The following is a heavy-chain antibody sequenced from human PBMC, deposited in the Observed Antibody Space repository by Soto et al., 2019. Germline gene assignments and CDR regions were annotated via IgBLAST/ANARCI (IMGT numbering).Heavy chain of an antibody. CDR2: IHDSGST. CDR1: GGYISGFY. V-gene: IGHV4-59*01. D-gene: IGHD5-12*01. J-gene: IGHJ4*02. CDR3: ARHTSPRDGYNYPLLDY. Sequence: SATQSLTYSVSGGYISGFYWTWIRQHPGKGLEWIGYIHDSGSTNYNPALESRVSISVDTSKNELSLKLSSVTAADTAIYYCARHTSPRDGYNYPLLDYWGQGTLVTVFS.